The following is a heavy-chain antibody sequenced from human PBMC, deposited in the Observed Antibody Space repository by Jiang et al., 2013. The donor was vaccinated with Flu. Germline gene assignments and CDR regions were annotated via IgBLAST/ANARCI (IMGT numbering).Heavy chain of an antibody. CDR2: IYYSGST. CDR1: GGSISSHY. CDR3: ARGVDCSSTSCYSHSPFPGYYYMDV. D-gene: IGHD2-2*01. V-gene: IGHV4-59*11. Sequence: GSGLVKPSETLSLTCTVSGGSISSHYWSWIRQPPGKGLEWIGYIYYSGSTNYNPSLKSRVTISVDTSKNQFSLKLSSVTAADTAVYYCARGVDCSSTSCYSHSPFPGYYYMDVWGKGTTVTVSS. J-gene: IGHJ6*03.